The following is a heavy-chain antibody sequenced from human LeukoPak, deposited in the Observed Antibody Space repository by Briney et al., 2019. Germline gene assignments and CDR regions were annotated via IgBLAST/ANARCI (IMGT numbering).Heavy chain of an antibody. J-gene: IGHJ6*03. CDR3: AREDTAMALYVDV. CDR1: GYSISSGYY. D-gene: IGHD5-18*01. Sequence: SETLSLTCAVSGYSISSGYYWGWIRQPPGKGLEWIGSIYHSGSTYYNPSLKSRVTTSVDTSKNQFSLKLSSVTAADTAVYYCAREDTAMALYVDVWGKGTTVTVSS. V-gene: IGHV4-38-2*02. CDR2: IYHSGST.